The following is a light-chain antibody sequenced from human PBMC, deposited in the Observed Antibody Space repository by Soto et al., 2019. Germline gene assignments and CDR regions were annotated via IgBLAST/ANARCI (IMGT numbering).Light chain of an antibody. CDR1: SSDIGGYNY. V-gene: IGLV2-14*03. Sequence: QAASVSGSPGQSITISCTGTSSDIGGYNYVSWYQQHPGKAPKLMIYEVSKRPSGVSNRFFGSKSGNTASLTISGLQAEDEADYYCSSYTSSSTWVFGGGTKLTVL. CDR2: EVS. CDR3: SSYTSSSTWV. J-gene: IGLJ3*02.